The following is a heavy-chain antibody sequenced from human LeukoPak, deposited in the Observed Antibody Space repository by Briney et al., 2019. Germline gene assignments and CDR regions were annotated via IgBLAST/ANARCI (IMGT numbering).Heavy chain of an antibody. CDR1: GGSISSYY. D-gene: IGHD3-3*01. V-gene: IGHV4-59*08. J-gene: IGHJ5*02. CDR3: ARQDFGWFDP. Sequence: SETLSLTCTVSGGSISSYYWSWIRQPAGKGLEWIGYIYHSGSTYYNPSLKSRVTISVDRSKNQFSLKLSSVTAADTAVYYCARQDFGWFDPWGQGTLVTVSS. CDR2: IYHSGST.